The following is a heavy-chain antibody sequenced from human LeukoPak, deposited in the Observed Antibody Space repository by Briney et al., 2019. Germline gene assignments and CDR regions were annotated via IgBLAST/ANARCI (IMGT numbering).Heavy chain of an antibody. Sequence: SVKVSCKASGYTFTSYAISWVRQAPGQGLEWMGGIIPIFGTANYAQKFQGRVTITADESTSTAYMELSSLRSEDTAVYYCARGHVGMATITRFYFDYWGQGTLVTVSS. V-gene: IGHV1-69*13. CDR1: GYTFTSYA. CDR2: IIPIFGTA. D-gene: IGHD5-24*01. J-gene: IGHJ4*02. CDR3: ARGHVGMATITRFYFDY.